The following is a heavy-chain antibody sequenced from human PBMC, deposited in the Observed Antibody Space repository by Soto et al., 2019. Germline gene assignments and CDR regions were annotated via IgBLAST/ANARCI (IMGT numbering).Heavy chain of an antibody. V-gene: IGHV4-34*01. J-gene: IGHJ6*02. CDR1: GGSFSGYY. CDR2: INHRGSL. Sequence: SETLSLTCAVYGGSFSGYYWSWIRQPPGKGLEWIGEINHRGSLNYNPSLRRRGTISADTSKNQFSPKLSSVTAADTGLYYCARACLEPQYNYYYYGMDVWGQGTTVTVSS. D-gene: IGHD1-1*01. CDR3: ARACLEPQYNYYYYGMDV.